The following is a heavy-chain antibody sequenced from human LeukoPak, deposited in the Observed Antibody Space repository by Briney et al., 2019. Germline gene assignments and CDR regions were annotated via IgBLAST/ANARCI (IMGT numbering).Heavy chain of an antibody. CDR3: ARSRGGIAAAGSDY. CDR2: INPNSGGT. Sequence: ASVKVSCKASGYTFTSYGISWVRQAPGQGLEWMGWINPNSGGTNYAQKFQGRVTMTRDTSISTAYMELSRLRSDDTAVYYCARSRGGIAAAGSDYWGQGTLVTVSS. J-gene: IGHJ4*02. D-gene: IGHD6-13*01. CDR1: GYTFTSYG. V-gene: IGHV1-2*02.